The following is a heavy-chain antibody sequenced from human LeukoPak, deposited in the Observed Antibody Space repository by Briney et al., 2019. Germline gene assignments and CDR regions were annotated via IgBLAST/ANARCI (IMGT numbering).Heavy chain of an antibody. Sequence: KAGGSLRLSCVTSGFTFSDYFMNWIRQAPGKGPEWLSFINSDGNNIYYRDSVKGRFTISRDNAKKTLYLEMNNLRVDDTAIYYCATSRVFDFWGQGTLVAVSS. J-gene: IGHJ4*02. CDR3: ATSRVFDF. CDR2: INSDGNNI. V-gene: IGHV3-11*04. CDR1: GFTFSDYF.